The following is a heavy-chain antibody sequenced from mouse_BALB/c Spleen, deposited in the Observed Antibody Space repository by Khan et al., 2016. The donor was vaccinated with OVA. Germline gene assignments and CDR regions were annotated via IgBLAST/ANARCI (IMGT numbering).Heavy chain of an antibody. CDR2: ISSGGTP. CDR1: GFTFSSYV. J-gene: IGHJ2*01. D-gene: IGHD2-14*01. Sequence: EVELVDSWGDLVTPGGSLKLFCAVSGFTFSSYVMSWVRQTPEKRLEWVASISSGGTPAYPDSLKGRFTISRDNARKIMYLQMSSLRSEDTAMYYCVREAYRYDEYYFDYWGQGTTLSVSS. V-gene: IGHV5-6-5*01. CDR3: VREAYRYDEYYFDY.